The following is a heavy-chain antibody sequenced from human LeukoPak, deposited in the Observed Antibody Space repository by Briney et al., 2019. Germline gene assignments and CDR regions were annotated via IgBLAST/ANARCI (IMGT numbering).Heavy chain of an antibody. CDR1: GFTFRSFA. V-gene: IGHV3-30*04. J-gene: IGHJ4*02. Sequence: TGVSLRLSCVASGFTFRSFAMYWVRQAPDKGLEWVAATSYDGGIQYYADSVKGRFTISRDNSKNTLYLQMNSLRVEDTAMYYCARDLGSFETFDYWGQGTLVSVSS. CDR2: TSYDGGIQ. CDR3: ARDLGSFETFDY. D-gene: IGHD1-26*01.